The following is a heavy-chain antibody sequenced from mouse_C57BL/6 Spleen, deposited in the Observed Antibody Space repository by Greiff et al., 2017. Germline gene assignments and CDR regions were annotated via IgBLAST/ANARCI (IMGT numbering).Heavy chain of an antibody. CDR1: GYAFSSYW. CDR3: ARDNWIAY. Sequence: QVQLKESGAELVKPGASVKISCKASGYAFSSYWMNWVKQRPGKGLEWIGQIYPGDGDTNYNGKFKGKATLTADKSSSTAYMQLSSLTSEDSAVYFCARDNWIAYWGQGTLVTVSA. V-gene: IGHV1-80*01. CDR2: IYPGDGDT. J-gene: IGHJ3*01.